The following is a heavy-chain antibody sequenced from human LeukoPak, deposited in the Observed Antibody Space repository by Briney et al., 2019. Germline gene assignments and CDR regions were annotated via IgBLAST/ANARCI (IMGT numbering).Heavy chain of an antibody. CDR2: ISYDGSNK. CDR3: ARDLKPYSRDYGMDV. CDR1: GFTFSSYA. D-gene: IGHD6-13*01. V-gene: IGHV3-30-3*01. Sequence: PGGSLRLSCAASGFTFSSYAMHWVRQAPGKGLEWVAVISYDGSNKYYADSVKGRFTISRDNSKNTLYLQMNSLRAEDTAVYYCARDLKPYSRDYGMDVWGQGTTVTVSS. J-gene: IGHJ6*02.